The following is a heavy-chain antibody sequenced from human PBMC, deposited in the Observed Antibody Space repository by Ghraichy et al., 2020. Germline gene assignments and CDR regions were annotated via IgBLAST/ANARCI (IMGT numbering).Heavy chain of an antibody. J-gene: IGHJ6*02. D-gene: IGHD5-12*01. Sequence: SQTLSLTCTVSGGSISSSSYYWGWIRQPPGKGLEWIGSIYYSGSTYYNPSLKSRVTISVDTSKNQFSLKLSSVTAADTAVYYCARHLGHRVASNYYYYGMDVWGQGTTVTVSS. V-gene: IGHV4-39*01. CDR2: IYYSGST. CDR3: ARHLGHRVASNYYYYGMDV. CDR1: GGSISSSSYY.